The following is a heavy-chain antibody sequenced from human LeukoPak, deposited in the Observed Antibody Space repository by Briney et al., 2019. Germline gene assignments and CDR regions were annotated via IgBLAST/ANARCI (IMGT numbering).Heavy chain of an antibody. J-gene: IGHJ5*02. CDR3: ARGIAAAGTGFDP. CDR2: ISYDGSNK. D-gene: IGHD6-13*01. V-gene: IGHV3-30-3*01. CDR1: GFTFSSYA. Sequence: PGGSLRLSCAASGFTFSSYAMHWVRQAPGKGLEWVAVISYDGSNKYYADSVKGRFTISRDNSKNTLYLQMNSLRAEDTAVYYCARGIAAAGTGFDPWGQGTLVTVSS.